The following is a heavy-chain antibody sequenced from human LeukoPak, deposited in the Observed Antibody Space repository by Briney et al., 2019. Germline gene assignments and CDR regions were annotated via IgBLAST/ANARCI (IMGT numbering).Heavy chain of an antibody. D-gene: IGHD3-22*01. Sequence: PSETLSLTCAVSGGSISSSKWWSWVRQPPGKGLEWIGEIYHSGSTNYNPSLKSRVTISVDKSKNQFSLKLSSVTAADTAVYYCARLGYYDSSGYYYGDYWGQGTLVTVSS. V-gene: IGHV4-4*02. CDR1: GGSISSSKW. J-gene: IGHJ4*02. CDR2: IYHSGST. CDR3: ARLGYYDSSGYYYGDY.